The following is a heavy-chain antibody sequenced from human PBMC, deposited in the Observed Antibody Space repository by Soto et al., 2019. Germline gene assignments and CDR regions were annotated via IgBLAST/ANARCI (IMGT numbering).Heavy chain of an antibody. Sequence: SETLSLTCSVSGYSLTSNYWGWLRQSPGKGPEWIASIYHGGTTFYNPSLKSRITISVDTPKNQFSLKLSSVTAADTAVYYCARGIGRSYYDWRYYYGMDVWGQGTTVTVSS. CDR2: IYHGGTT. V-gene: IGHV4-38-2*02. J-gene: IGHJ6*02. D-gene: IGHD3-3*01. CDR3: ARGIGRSYYDWRYYYGMDV. CDR1: GYSLTSNY.